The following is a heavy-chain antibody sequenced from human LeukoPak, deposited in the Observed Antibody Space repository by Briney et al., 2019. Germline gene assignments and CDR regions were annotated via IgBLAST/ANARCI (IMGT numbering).Heavy chain of an antibody. D-gene: IGHD2-2*01. CDR2: ISWNSGSI. V-gene: IGHV3-9*01. CDR3: AKGYCSSTSCYDDY. CDR1: GFTFDDYA. Sequence: GGSLRLPCAASGFTFDDYAMHWVRQAPGKGLEWVSGISWNSGSIGYADSVKGRFTISRDNAENSLYLQMNSLRAEDTALYYCAKGYCSSTSCYDDYWGQGTLVTVSS. J-gene: IGHJ4*02.